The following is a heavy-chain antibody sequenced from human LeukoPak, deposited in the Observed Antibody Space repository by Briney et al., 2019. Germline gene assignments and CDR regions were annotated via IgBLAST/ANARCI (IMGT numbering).Heavy chain of an antibody. CDR3: ARHAVRYGSGTYGAFDI. D-gene: IGHD3-10*01. CDR2: IYYSGST. J-gene: IGHJ3*02. CDR1: GGSISSYY. Sequence: SETLSLTCTVSGGSISSYYWNWIRQPPGKGLEWIGYIYYSGSTNYNPSLKSRVTISVDTSKNQFSLKLSSVTAADTAVYYCARHAVRYGSGTYGAFDIWGQGTMVTVSS. V-gene: IGHV4-59*08.